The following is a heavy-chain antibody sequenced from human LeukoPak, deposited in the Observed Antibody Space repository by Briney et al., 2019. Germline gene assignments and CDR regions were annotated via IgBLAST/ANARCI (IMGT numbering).Heavy chain of an antibody. CDR3: AKDTYYYDSSGYYPTFDY. CDR1: GFIFSSYA. D-gene: IGHD3-22*01. CDR2: ISGSGGTT. J-gene: IGHJ4*02. Sequence: GGSLRLSCAASGFIFSSYAMSWVRQAPGKGLEWVSAISGSGGTTYYANSVEGRFTISRDNSKNTLYLQMNSLRAEDTAVYYCAKDTYYYDSSGYYPTFDYWGQGTLVTASS. V-gene: IGHV3-23*01.